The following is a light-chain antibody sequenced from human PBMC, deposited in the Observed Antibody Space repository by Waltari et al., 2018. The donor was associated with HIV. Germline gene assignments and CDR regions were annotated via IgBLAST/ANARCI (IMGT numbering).Light chain of an antibody. Sequence: QSALTQPASVSGSPGQSITIPCPGTSSDVGGFNLVSWYQQHPGKAPKLLIYEVSKRRAVVSSRFAGSRSGNTAYLTISGLQTEDEADYYCCADAGSTTYVIFGGGTKLTVL. J-gene: IGLJ2*01. CDR3: CADAGSTTYVI. CDR1: SSDVGGFNL. CDR2: EVS. V-gene: IGLV2-23*02.